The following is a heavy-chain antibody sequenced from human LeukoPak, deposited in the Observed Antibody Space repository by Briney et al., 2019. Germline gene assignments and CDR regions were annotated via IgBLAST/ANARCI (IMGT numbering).Heavy chain of an antibody. CDR3: ARLVWLGESPGSWFDS. Sequence: SETLSLTCSVSGGSITSHFWSWIRQPPGKGLEWIGYIHYSGSTTYNPSLKSRVTISPDTSKNQLFMKLNSVTAADTAVYYCARLVWLGESPGSWFDSWGQGTLVTASS. D-gene: IGHD3-10*01. CDR1: GGSITSHF. CDR2: IHYSGST. V-gene: IGHV4-59*11. J-gene: IGHJ5*01.